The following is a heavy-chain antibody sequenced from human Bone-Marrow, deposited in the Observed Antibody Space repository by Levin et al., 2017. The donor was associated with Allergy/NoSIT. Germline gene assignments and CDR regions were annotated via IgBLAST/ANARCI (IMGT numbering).Heavy chain of an antibody. D-gene: IGHD4-17*01. CDR3: VSRTTVTNSRWFDP. J-gene: IGHJ5*02. CDR2: IYDGGSA. Sequence: SQTLSLTCGVSGYLVSSAFYLGWVRQPPGKGLEWIAGIYDGGSAYYNPSLRRRATISVDTSKNLISLKVRSVTAADTATYYCVSRTTVTNSRWFDPWGQGTLVTVSA. V-gene: IGHV4-38-2*01. CDR1: GYLVSSAFY.